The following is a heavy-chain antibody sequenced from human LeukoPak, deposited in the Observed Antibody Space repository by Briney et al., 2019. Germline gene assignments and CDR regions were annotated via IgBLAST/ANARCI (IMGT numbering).Heavy chain of an antibody. D-gene: IGHD1-26*01. CDR1: GYTFSSYH. J-gene: IGHJ4*02. Sequence: ASVKVSCKASGYTFSSYHIHWVRQAPGQGLEWMGKINPSFNPGVDVTSYAQKFQGRVTMTRDISTNTVYMELSSLTSEDTAEYYCARAWESIAGYYFDYWGQGTLVTVSS. CDR2: INPSFNPGVDVT. CDR3: ARAWESIAGYYFDY. V-gene: IGHV1-46*01.